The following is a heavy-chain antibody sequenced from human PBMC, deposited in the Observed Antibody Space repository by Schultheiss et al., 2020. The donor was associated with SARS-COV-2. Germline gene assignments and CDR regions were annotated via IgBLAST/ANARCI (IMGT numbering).Heavy chain of an antibody. CDR3: ARPMVRGANWFDP. V-gene: IGHV3-21*01. J-gene: IGHJ5*02. CDR1: GFTFDDYA. Sequence: GESLKISCAASGFTFDDYAMHWVRQAPGKGLEWVSSISSSSSYIYYADSVKGRFTISRDNAKNSLYLQMNSLRAEDTAVYYCARPMVRGANWFDPWGQGTLVTVSS. CDR2: ISSSSSYI. D-gene: IGHD3-10*01.